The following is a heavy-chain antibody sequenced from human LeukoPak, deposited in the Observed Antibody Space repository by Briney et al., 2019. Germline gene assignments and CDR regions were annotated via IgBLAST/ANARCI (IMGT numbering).Heavy chain of an antibody. CDR1: GFSFNNFG. CDR3: ARDLTTVVTYYYGMDV. CDR2: ISGTGGST. D-gene: IGHD4-23*01. Sequence: GGSLRLSCVASGFSFNNFGMSWVHQAPGKGLEWVSSISGTGGSTHYADSVKGRFTISRDNSKNTLYLQMNSLRAEDTAVYYCARDLTTVVTYYYGMDVWGQGTTVTVSS. J-gene: IGHJ6*02. V-gene: IGHV3-23*01.